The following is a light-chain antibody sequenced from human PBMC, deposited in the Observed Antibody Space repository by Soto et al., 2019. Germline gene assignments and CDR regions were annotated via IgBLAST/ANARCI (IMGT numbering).Light chain of an antibody. CDR3: QQFVSPTVT. J-gene: IGKJ2*01. CDR1: QSVSSTY. CDR2: GAS. V-gene: IGKV3-20*01. Sequence: EVVLTQSPGTLSLSPGERATLSCRASQSVSSTYLAWYQQTPGQAPRLLLYGASNRATGIPDRFSGSGSGTDFTLTISRLEPEDFAVYYCQQFVSPTVTFGQGTKLDI.